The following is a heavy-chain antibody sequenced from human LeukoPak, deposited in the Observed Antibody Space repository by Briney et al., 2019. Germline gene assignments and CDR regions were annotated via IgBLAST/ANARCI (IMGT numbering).Heavy chain of an antibody. J-gene: IGHJ5*02. V-gene: IGHV5-51*01. D-gene: IGHD2-15*01. Sequence: GESLKISCKGSGYSTNNYWIGWVRQMSGKGVEWMGIIYPADSDIRYGPSFQGQVTISADKSISTAYLQWSSLKASDTAMYYCARQEYCSGGSCYTWFDPWGQGTLVTVSS. CDR1: GYSTNNYW. CDR2: IYPADSDI. CDR3: ARQEYCSGGSCYTWFDP.